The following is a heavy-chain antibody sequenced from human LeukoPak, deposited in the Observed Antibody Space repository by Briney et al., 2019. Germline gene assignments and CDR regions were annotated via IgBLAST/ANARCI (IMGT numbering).Heavy chain of an antibody. CDR1: GFTFSSYW. D-gene: IGHD5-12*01. CDR3: AKDGAWLRFDD. V-gene: IGHV3-23*01. Sequence: GGSLRLSCAASGFTFSSYWMHWVRQAPGKGLEWVSAISGSGDSTYYADSVKGRFSISRDDSKNTLYLQMKNLRAEDTAVYYCAKDGAWLRFDDWGQGILVSVSS. J-gene: IGHJ4*02. CDR2: ISGSGDST.